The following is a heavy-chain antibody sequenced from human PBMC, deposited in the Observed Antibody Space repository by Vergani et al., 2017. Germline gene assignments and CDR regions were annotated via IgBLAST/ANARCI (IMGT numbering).Heavy chain of an antibody. J-gene: IGHJ4*02. D-gene: IGHD6-19*01. CDR3: ARIQGRQWLVYDFDY. V-gene: IGHV3-21*01. CDR1: GFTFSSYS. CDR2: ISSSSSYI. Sequence: EVQLVESGGGLVKPGGSLRLSCAASGFTFSSYSMNWVRQAPGKGLEWVSSISSSSSYIYYADSVKGRFTISRDNAKNSLYLQMNSLRAEDTAVYYCARIQGRQWLVYDFDYWGQGTLVTVSS.